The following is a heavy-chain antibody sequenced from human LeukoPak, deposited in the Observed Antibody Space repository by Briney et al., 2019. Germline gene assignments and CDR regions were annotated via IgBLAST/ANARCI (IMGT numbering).Heavy chain of an antibody. D-gene: IGHD1-26*01. CDR2: ISFDGTNT. CDR3: AKEKGWELLRSYIDF. J-gene: IGHJ4*02. V-gene: IGHV3-30*18. Sequence: SGGSLRLSCETSGFTFSSYGMHWVRQAPGKGLQWVAVISFDGTNTVYLDSVKGRFTISRDNSKNTLYLQMNSLTSEDTATYHCAKEKGWELLRSYIDFWGQGTLVTVYS. CDR1: GFTFSSYG.